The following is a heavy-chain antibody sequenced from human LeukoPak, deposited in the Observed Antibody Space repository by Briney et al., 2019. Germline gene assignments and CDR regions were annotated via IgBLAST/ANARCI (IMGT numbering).Heavy chain of an antibody. CDR3: ARRCPQRYWNDVLVLFSAVFDP. D-gene: IGHD1-1*01. CDR2: IYHSGST. Sequence: PSETLSLTCAVSGYSISSGYYWGWIRQPPGKGLEWIGSIYHSGSTYYNPSLKSRVTISVDTSKNQFSLKLSSVTAADTAVYYCARRCPQRYWNDVLVLFSAVFDPWGQGTLVTVSS. V-gene: IGHV4-38-2*01. J-gene: IGHJ5*02. CDR1: GYSISSGYY.